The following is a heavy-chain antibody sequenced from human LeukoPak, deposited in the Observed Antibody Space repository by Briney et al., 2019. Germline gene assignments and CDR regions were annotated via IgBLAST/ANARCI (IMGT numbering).Heavy chain of an antibody. CDR2: INPNSGGA. CDR1: GYTFPGYY. D-gene: IGHD6-6*01. J-gene: IGHJ4*02. CDR3: AREHSSSSGKVFDY. V-gene: IGHV1-2*02. Sequence: ASVKVSCKASGYTFPGYYMHWVRQAPGQGLEWMGWINPNSGGANYAQKFQGRVTMTRDTSISTAYMELSRLRSDDTAVDYCAREHSSSSGKVFDYWGQGTLVTVSS.